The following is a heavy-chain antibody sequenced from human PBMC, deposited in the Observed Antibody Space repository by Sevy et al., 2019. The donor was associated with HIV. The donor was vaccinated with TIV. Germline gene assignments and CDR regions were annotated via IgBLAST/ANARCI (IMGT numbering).Heavy chain of an antibody. CDR2: INPNSGGT. D-gene: IGHD5-18*01. J-gene: IGHJ4*02. V-gene: IGHV1-2*06. Sequence: ASVKVSCKASGYTITGYYMHWVRQAPGQGLEWMGRINPNSGGTNYAQKFQGRVTMSRDTSISTAYMELSTLRSDDTAVYYCARDNGYSYGYIGLVDYWGQGSLVTVSS. CDR1: GYTITGYY. CDR3: ARDNGYSYGYIGLVDY.